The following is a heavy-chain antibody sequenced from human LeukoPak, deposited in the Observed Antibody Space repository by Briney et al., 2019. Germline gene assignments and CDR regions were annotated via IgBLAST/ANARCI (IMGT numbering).Heavy chain of an antibody. CDR2: IYYSGST. D-gene: IGHD3-3*01. J-gene: IGHJ6*03. V-gene: IGHV4-59*01. Sequence: SGTLSLTCTVSGGSISSYYWSWIRQPPGKGLEWIGYIYYSGSTNYNPSLKSRVTISVDTSKNQFSLKLSSVTAADTAVYYCARLVSSGYSRYYYMDVWGKGTTVTVSS. CDR1: GGSISSYY. CDR3: ARLVSSGYSRYYYMDV.